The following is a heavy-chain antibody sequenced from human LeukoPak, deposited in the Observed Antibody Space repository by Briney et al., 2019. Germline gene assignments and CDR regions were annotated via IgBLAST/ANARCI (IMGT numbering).Heavy chain of an antibody. D-gene: IGHD2-15*01. CDR2: INHSGST. V-gene: IGHV4-34*01. CDR3: ARDLVVVAATGWFDP. Sequence: SETLSLTCAVYGGPFSGYYWSWIRQPPGKGLEWIGEINHSGSTNHNPSLKSRVTLSVATSKNQFSLKLSSVTAADTAVYYCARDLVVVAATGWFDPWGQGTLVTVSS. CDR1: GGPFSGYY. J-gene: IGHJ5*02.